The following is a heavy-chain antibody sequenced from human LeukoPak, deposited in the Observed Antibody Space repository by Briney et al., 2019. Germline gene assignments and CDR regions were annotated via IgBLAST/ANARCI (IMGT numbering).Heavy chain of an antibody. Sequence: ASVRVSCKASGYTFSYFYMHWVRQAPGQGLDWMGRINLQNGVTTYAQKFRGRVTMTRDTSVTTAYMELGGLMSDDTAIYYCARDRVGDGFTNFYFDYWGQGALVTVSS. J-gene: IGHJ4*02. V-gene: IGHV1-2*06. D-gene: IGHD3-10*01. CDR3: ARDRVGDGFTNFYFDY. CDR2: INLQNGVT. CDR1: GYTFSYFY.